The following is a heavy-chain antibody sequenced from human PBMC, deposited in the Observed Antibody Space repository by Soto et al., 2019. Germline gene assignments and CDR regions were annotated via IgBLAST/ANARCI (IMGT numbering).Heavy chain of an antibody. V-gene: IGHV1-8*01. CDR3: ARMATFGSLNWFDP. D-gene: IGHD3-16*01. Sequence: ASVKVSCEASGYSFTNNDVTWVRPATGQGLEWMGWMNPGSGDTGYAQKFQGRVTMTRDISIATAYMELSSLRSDDTAIYYCARMATFGSLNWFDPWGQGTLVTVSS. CDR1: GYSFTNND. CDR2: MNPGSGDT. J-gene: IGHJ5*02.